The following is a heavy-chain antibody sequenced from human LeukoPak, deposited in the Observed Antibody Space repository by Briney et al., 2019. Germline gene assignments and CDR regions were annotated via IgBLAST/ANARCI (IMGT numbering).Heavy chain of an antibody. CDR3: ARGNVGYCSSTSCLDYYYYYMDV. Sequence: ASVKVSCKASGYTFTGYYMHWVRQAPGQGLEWMGWINPNSGGTNYAQKFQGRVTMTRDTSISTAYMELSRLRSDDTAVYYCARGNVGYCSSTSCLDYYYYYMDVWGKGTTVTVSS. V-gene: IGHV1-2*02. D-gene: IGHD2-2*01. J-gene: IGHJ6*03. CDR2: INPNSGGT. CDR1: GYTFTGYY.